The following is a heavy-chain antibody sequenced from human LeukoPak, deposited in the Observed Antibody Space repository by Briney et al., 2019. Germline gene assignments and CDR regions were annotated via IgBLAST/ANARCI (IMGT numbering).Heavy chain of an antibody. D-gene: IGHD6-19*01. J-gene: IGHJ4*02. Sequence: GGSLRLSCAPSGFTFSSYVMRWVRQAAGKGLEWVAVISYDGSNKYYADSVKGRFTISRDNSKNTLYLQMNSLRAEDTAVYYCAKGVDSSGWGVGYWGQGTLVTVSS. CDR1: GFTFSSYV. V-gene: IGHV3-30*18. CDR3: AKGVDSSGWGVGY. CDR2: ISYDGSNK.